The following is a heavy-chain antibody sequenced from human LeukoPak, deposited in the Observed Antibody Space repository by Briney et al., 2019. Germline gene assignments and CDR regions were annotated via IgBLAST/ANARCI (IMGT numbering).Heavy chain of an antibody. D-gene: IGHD3-22*01. CDR2: IRYDGSNK. Sequence: GGSLRLSCAASGFTFSSYGMHWVRQAPGKGLEWVAFIRYDGSNKYYADSVKGRFTISRDNSKNTLYLQMNSLRAEDTAVYYCAKQYYYDSRKRIFDAFDIWGQGTMVTVSS. J-gene: IGHJ3*02. CDR3: AKQYYYDSRKRIFDAFDI. CDR1: GFTFSSYG. V-gene: IGHV3-30*02.